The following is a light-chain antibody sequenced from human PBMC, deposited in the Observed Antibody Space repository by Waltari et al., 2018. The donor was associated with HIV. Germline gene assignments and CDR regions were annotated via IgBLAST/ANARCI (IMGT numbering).Light chain of an antibody. V-gene: IGKV3-11*01. CDR2: DAS. CDR1: QRVSSY. CDR3: QQRSNWPLT. J-gene: IGKJ4*01. Sequence: EIVLTQSPATLSLSPGERATLSCRASQRVSSYLAWYQQKPGQAPRLLIYDASNRATGIPARFSGSGSATDFTLTIGSLEPQDFAVYYCQQRSNWPLTFGGGTKVEIK.